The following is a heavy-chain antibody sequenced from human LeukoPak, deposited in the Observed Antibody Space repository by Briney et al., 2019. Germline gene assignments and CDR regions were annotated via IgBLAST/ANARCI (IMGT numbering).Heavy chain of an antibody. D-gene: IGHD1-26*01. J-gene: IGHJ6*03. V-gene: IGHV3-43D*04. CDR1: GFSFDDYA. Sequence: GGFLRLSCAASGFSFDDYAMRWVRQVPGKGLEWVALISWDGAGTYYAHSVKGRFTISRDNTKNSLFLQMNSLRGEDTAFYYCAKDLNFGSTSRPHMDVWGKGTTVIVSS. CDR3: AKDLNFGSTSRPHMDV. CDR2: ISWDGAGT.